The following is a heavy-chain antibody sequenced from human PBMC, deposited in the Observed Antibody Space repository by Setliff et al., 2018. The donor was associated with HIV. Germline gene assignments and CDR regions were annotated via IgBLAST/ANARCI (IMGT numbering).Heavy chain of an antibody. Sequence: PSETLSLTCTVSGGSISSSSYYWGWIRQPPGKGLEWIGSIYYSGSTYYNPSLKSRVTISVDTSKNQFSLKLSSVTAADTAVYYCARHIVGGWDAFDIWGQVTMVTVSS. D-gene: IGHD1-26*01. CDR3: ARHIVGGWDAFDI. V-gene: IGHV4-39*01. J-gene: IGHJ3*02. CDR1: GGSISSSSYY. CDR2: IYYSGST.